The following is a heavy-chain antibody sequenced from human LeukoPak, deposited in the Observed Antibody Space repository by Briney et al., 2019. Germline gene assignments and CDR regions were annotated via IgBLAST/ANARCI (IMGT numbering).Heavy chain of an antibody. V-gene: IGHV1-3*01. Sequence: ASVKVSCKDSGYTFTSYAMHWVRRAPGQRLEWMGWINAGNGDTKYSQKFQGRVTIARDTSASTAHMELSSLRSEDTAVYYCARDRGGTGDFDYWGQGTLVTVSS. CDR1: GYTFTSYA. J-gene: IGHJ4*02. CDR2: INAGNGDT. D-gene: IGHD1-1*01. CDR3: ARDRGGTGDFDY.